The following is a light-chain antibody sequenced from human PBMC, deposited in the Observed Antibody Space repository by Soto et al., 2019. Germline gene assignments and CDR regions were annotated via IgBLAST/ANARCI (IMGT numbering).Light chain of an antibody. Sequence: IQLTQSPSSLSASVGDRVTITCRASRGITSYLAWYQQRPGKAPRLLIYSASTLQSGVPSRFSGSGYGTDFSLTISNLQPEDFATYYCQQLYSHPLTFGGGTKVEIK. CDR3: QQLYSHPLT. J-gene: IGKJ4*01. V-gene: IGKV1-9*01. CDR1: RGITSY. CDR2: SAS.